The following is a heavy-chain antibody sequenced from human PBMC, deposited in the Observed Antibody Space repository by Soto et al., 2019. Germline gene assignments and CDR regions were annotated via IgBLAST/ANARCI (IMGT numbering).Heavy chain of an antibody. CDR1: GGSISSNNW. CDR2: IYHSGST. V-gene: IGHV4-4*02. Sequence: PSETLSLTCTVSGGSISSNNWWSWVRQPPGKGLEWIGEIYHSGSTNYNPSLKSRVIISVDTSKNQFSLKLSSVTAADTAVYYCARHLREAYYYDSSGYYYWFDPWGQGTLVTVPQ. J-gene: IGHJ5*02. CDR3: ARHLREAYYYDSSGYYYWFDP. D-gene: IGHD3-22*01.